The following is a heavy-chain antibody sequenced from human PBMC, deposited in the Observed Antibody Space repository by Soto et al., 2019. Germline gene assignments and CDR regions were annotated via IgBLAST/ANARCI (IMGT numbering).Heavy chain of an antibody. CDR1: GYIFTRYG. J-gene: IGHJ3*01. Sequence: QVQLVQSGAEVKKPGASVKVSCKASGYIFTRYGISWVRQAPGQGLEWMGWISGYNANTNYAQKFQGRVSLTTDTSTNTAYMEMRSLRSDDTAVYYCARDRGAARTLDAFEFWAQGTMVTVSS. D-gene: IGHD6-6*01. V-gene: IGHV1-18*01. CDR2: ISGYNANT. CDR3: ARDRGAARTLDAFEF.